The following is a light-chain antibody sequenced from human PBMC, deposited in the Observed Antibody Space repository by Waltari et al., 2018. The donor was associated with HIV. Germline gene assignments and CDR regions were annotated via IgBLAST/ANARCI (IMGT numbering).Light chain of an antibody. CDR2: EVS. V-gene: IGLV2-8*01. CDR1: SSDVVCYNY. CDR3: SSYAGSISYV. J-gene: IGLJ1*01. Sequence: QSALTQPPSASGSPGQSVTISCTGTSSDVVCYNYVSWYQQHPGKAPKLMIYEVSKRPSGVPDRFSGSKSGNTASLTVSGLQAEDEADYYCSSYAGSISYVFGTGTKVTVL.